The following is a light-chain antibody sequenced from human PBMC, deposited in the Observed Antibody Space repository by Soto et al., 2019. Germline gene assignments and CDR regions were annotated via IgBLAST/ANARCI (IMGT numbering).Light chain of an antibody. CDR2: GST. V-gene: IGLV1-40*01. Sequence: QSVLTQPPSVSGAPGQRVTISCTGSSSNTGAGYDVHWYQHLPGTAPKLLIYGSTNRPSGVPDRFSGSKAGTSASLAITGLQAEDEADYYCHSYDSSLSGYVFGTGTKLTVL. CDR1: SSNTGAGYD. J-gene: IGLJ1*01. CDR3: HSYDSSLSGYV.